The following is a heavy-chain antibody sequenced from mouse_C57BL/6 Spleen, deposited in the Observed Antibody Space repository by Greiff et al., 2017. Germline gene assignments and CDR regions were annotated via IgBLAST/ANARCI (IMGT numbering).Heavy chain of an antibody. CDR1: GYTFTSYW. D-gene: IGHD2-5*01. J-gene: IGHJ1*03. CDR3: ARHSTWYIDV. Sequence: VQLQQPGAELVKPGASVKLSCKASGYTFTSYWMHWVKQRPGQGLEWIGMIHPNSGSTNYNEKFKSKATLTVDKSSSTAYMQLRSLTSEDSAVYYCARHSTWYIDVWGTGTTVTVSS. CDR2: IHPNSGST. V-gene: IGHV1-64*01.